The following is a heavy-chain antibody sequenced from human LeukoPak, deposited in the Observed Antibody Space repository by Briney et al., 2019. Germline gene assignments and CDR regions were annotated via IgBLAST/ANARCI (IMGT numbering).Heavy chain of an antibody. CDR2: IKQDGSEK. D-gene: IGHD3-9*01. J-gene: IGHJ4*02. CDR3: ATGRGILTRYYSPPIDY. Sequence: GGSLGLSCAGSGFTFSNSWMTWDRQAPGKGLEGVANIKQDGSEKYYVDSVKGRFTISRDNAKNSLYLQMNSLRAEDTAVYYCATGRGILTRYYSPPIDYWGQGTLVTVSS. V-gene: IGHV3-7*02. CDR1: GFTFSNSW.